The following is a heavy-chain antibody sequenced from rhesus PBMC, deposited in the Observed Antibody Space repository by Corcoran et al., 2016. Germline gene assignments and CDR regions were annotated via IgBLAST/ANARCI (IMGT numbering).Heavy chain of an antibody. J-gene: IGHJ4*01. D-gene: IGHD3-28*01. Sequence: QVQLQESGPGLVTPSETLSLTCTVSGGSISDSYYWNWIRQPPGKGLEWMGRIYGSGGSTSYNPSLKSRVTISKDTSKNQFSLKLSSVTAADTAVYYCARGYYLAFDYWGQGVLVTVSS. V-gene: IGHV4-92*01. CDR3: ARGYYLAFDY. CDR1: GGSISDSYY. CDR2: IYGSGGST.